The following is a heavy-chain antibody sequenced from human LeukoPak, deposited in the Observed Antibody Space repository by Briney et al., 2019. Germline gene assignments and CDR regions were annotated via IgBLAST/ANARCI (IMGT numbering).Heavy chain of an antibody. J-gene: IGHJ4*02. Sequence: GGSLRLSCAASGFIFSSHAMSWVRQAPGKGLEWVSTITGSGGNTKYAGSVKGRFTISRDNSKNTLDLQMNRLRAEDTAIFYCAKDLSPESNRLSPFDYWGQGTLVTVSS. CDR3: AKDLSPESNRLSPFDY. D-gene: IGHD3-16*02. CDR1: GFIFSSHA. V-gene: IGHV3-23*01. CDR2: ITGSGGNT.